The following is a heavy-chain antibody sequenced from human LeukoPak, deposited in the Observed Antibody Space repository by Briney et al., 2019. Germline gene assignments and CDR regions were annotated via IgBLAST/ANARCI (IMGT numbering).Heavy chain of an antibody. Sequence: PGGSLRLSCVTSGFTFSAYSMNWVRQAPGKGLEWVSSISSGSSYIYYADSVKGRLTISRDNGKKSLYLQMNSLRAEDTAVYYCARGLIRALIGTGYYFDYWGQGTLVTVSS. J-gene: IGHJ4*02. CDR3: ARGLIRALIGTGYYFDY. CDR2: ISSGSSYI. CDR1: GFTFSAYS. V-gene: IGHV3-21*01. D-gene: IGHD3-22*01.